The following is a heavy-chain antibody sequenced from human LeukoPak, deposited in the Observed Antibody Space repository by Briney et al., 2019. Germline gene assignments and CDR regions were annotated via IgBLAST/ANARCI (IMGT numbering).Heavy chain of an antibody. CDR1: GFTFSSYS. Sequence: PGGSLRLSCAASGFTFSSYSMNWVRQAPGKGLEWVSYISSSSSTIYYADSVKGRFTISRDNAKNSLYLQMNSLRAEDTAVYYCARRGDCSSTSCYRGYYYYYYMDVWGKGTTVTVSS. D-gene: IGHD2-2*02. V-gene: IGHV3-48*04. CDR3: ARRGDCSSTSCYRGYYYYYYMDV. CDR2: ISSSSSTI. J-gene: IGHJ6*03.